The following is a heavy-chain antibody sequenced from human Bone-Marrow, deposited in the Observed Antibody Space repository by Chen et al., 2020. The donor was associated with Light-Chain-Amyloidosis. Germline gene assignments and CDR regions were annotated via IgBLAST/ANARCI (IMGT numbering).Heavy chain of an antibody. CDR1: GFTFSSYW. CDR2: IKQDRSDK. J-gene: IGHJ4*02. CDR3: AKEPSRHMVRGEPELDY. Sequence: EVQILESGGDLVQPGGSLRLSCAASGFTFSSYWMGWVRQAPGKGLEWVANIKQDRSDKYYADSVKGRVTISRDNAKNSLYLEMNSLRAEDTAVYYCAKEPSRHMVRGEPELDYWGQGTLVTVSS. D-gene: IGHD3-10*01. V-gene: IGHV3-7*01.